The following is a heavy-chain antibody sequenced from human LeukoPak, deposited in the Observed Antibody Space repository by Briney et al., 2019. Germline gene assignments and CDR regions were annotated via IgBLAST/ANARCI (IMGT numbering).Heavy chain of an antibody. D-gene: IGHD3-22*01. J-gene: IGHJ4*02. CDR1: GYTFTSYG. V-gene: IGHV1-18*01. CDR2: ISAYNGNT. Sequence: AASVKVSCKASGYTFTSYGISWVRQAPGQGLAWMGWISAYNGNTNYAQKLQGRVTMTTDTSTSTAYMELRSLRSDDTAVYYCARGGTVYDSSGYSPRDYWGQGTLVTVSS. CDR3: ARGGTVYDSSGYSPRDY.